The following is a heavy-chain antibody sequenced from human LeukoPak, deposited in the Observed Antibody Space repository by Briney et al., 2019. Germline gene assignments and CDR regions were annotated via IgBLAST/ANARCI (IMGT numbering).Heavy chain of an antibody. CDR2: ISGSGSYT. J-gene: IGHJ4*02. V-gene: IGHV3-23*01. CDR1: GFTFSSYW. Sequence: PGGSLRLSCAASGFTFSSYWMHWVRHAPGKGLEWVSAISGSGSYTDYADSVKGRFTISKDLSKNTLYMRMSSLGAEDTAAYFCAKRRYDSSGHFDSWGQGTLVTVSS. CDR3: AKRRYDSSGHFDS. D-gene: IGHD3-22*01.